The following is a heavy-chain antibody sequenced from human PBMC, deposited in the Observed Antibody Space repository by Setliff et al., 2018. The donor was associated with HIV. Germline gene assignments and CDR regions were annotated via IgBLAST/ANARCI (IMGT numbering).Heavy chain of an antibody. CDR3: AGSDTTMPRVRPFYMDD. V-gene: IGHV4-4*08. CDR1: GGFSGRYF. Sequence: PSETLSLTCTVSGGFSGRYFWSWVRQPPGKGLEWIGYIYTSDIIFYNPSLISRVTIAVDTSKNQFSLMLTSVTAADTAVDYCAGSDTTMPRVRPFYMDDWGKGTTVTVSS. D-gene: IGHD1-26*01. CDR2: IYTSDII. J-gene: IGHJ6*03.